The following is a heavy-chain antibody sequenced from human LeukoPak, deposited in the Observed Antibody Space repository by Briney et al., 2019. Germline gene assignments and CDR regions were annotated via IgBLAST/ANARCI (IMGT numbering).Heavy chain of an antibody. D-gene: IGHD4-17*01. Sequence: SETLSLTCTVSGGSISSGSYYWSWIRQPAGKGLEWIGRIYTSGSTNYNPSLKSRVTISVDTSKNQFSLKLSSVTAADTAVYYCARSPGQSLRSAWFNPWGQGTLVTVSS. CDR2: IYTSGST. V-gene: IGHV4-61*02. CDR1: GGSISSGSYY. CDR3: ARSPGQSLRSAWFNP. J-gene: IGHJ5*02.